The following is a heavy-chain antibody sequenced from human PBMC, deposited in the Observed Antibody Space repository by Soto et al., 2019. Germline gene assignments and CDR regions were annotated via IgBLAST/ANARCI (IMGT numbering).Heavy chain of an antibody. J-gene: IGHJ3*02. CDR3: ARGFDSNDAFDI. CDR1: GGSFSGYY. D-gene: IGHD3-9*01. V-gene: IGHV4-34*01. Sequence: SETLSLTCAVYGGSFSGYYWSWIRQPPGKGLEWIGEINHSGSTNYNPSLKSRVTISVDTSKNQFSLKLSSVTAADTAVYYCARGFDSNDAFDIWGQGTMVTVSS. CDR2: INHSGST.